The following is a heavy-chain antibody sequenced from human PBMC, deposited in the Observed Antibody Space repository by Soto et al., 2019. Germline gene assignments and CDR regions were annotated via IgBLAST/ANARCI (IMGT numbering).Heavy chain of an antibody. V-gene: IGHV3-7*01. CDR3: ASLGPAARPFEY. CDR2: IKQDGSEK. CDR1: GFTFSSYW. J-gene: IGHJ4*02. Sequence: LRLSCAASGFTFSSYWMSWVRQAPGKGLEWVANIKQDGSEKYYVDSVKGRFTISRDNAKNSLYLQMNSLRAEDTAVYYCASLGPAARPFEYWGQGTLVTVSS. D-gene: IGHD6-6*01.